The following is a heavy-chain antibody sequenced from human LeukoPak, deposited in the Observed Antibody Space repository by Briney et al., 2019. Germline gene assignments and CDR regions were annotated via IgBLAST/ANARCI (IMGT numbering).Heavy chain of an antibody. D-gene: IGHD6-13*01. J-gene: IGHJ4*02. CDR1: GVSIIGSNYY. Sequence: PSETLSLTCTVSGVSIIGSNYYWGWFRQPPGKGLQWIASVFYTGTTRHNPSLKSRVTISVDTSKNEFSLSLSSVTAEDTAMYYCARRLGSSADGILKYYFDYWGQGTLVTVSS. CDR3: ARRLGSSADGILKYYFDY. CDR2: VFYTGTT. V-gene: IGHV4-39*01.